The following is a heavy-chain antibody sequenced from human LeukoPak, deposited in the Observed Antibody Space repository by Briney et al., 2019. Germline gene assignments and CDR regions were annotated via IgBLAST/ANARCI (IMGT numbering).Heavy chain of an antibody. D-gene: IGHD5-12*01. CDR1: GFTFSSYS. CDR3: ARDSISGYDYVMEPFDY. J-gene: IGHJ4*02. CDR2: ISSSSSYI. V-gene: IGHV3-21*01. Sequence: GGSLRLSCAASGFTFSSYSMNWVRQAPGKGLEWVSSISSSSSYIYYADSVKGRFTISRDNAKNSLYLQMNSLRAEDTAAYYCARDSISGYDYVMEPFDYWGQGTLVTVSS.